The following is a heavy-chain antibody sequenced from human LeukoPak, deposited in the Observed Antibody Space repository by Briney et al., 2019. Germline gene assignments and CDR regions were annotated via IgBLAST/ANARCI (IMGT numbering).Heavy chain of an antibody. J-gene: IGHJ4*01. CDR2: ISSSSSYI. CDR3: ARVADMGREVIHYYLVY. V-gene: IGHV3-21*01. Sequence: PGGSLRLSCAASGFTFSSYSMNWVRQAPGKGLEWVPSISSSSSYIYYADSVKGRFTISRDNAKNSLYLQMSSLRAEDTAVYYCARVADMGREVIHYYLVYWCLGTLFTVSS. CDR1: GFTFSSYS. D-gene: IGHD3-10*01.